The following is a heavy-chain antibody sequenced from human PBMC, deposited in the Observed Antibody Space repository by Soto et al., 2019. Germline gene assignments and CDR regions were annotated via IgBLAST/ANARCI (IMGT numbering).Heavy chain of an antibody. CDR2: LRPRTGET. CDR3: AREPNESYQFDF. CDR1: GYTFTNYY. Sequence: QVHLVQSGAEVKKPGASVEVSCVASGYTFTNYYIHWFRQAPGQGLEWLGILRPRTGETLYAQRFQGRVTMTSDTSTGTVYLQLANMRSDDTAVYYCAREPNESYQFDFWGQGTQVTVSS. V-gene: IGHV1-46*01. J-gene: IGHJ4*02. D-gene: IGHD5-18*01.